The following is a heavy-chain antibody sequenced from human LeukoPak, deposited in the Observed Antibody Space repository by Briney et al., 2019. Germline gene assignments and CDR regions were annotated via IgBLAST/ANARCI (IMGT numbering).Heavy chain of an antibody. V-gene: IGHV3-66*01. CDR1: RLTVSNNY. J-gene: IGHJ6*02. CDR3: ARIYVWGSYHSRYYHFYGMDV. Sequence: GGSLRLSCAASRLTVSNNYMSWVRQAPGKGLEWVSAIYSGGSTSYADSVKGRFTISRDNSKNTLYLQMNSLRAEDTAVYYCARIYVWGSYHSRYYHFYGMDVWGQGTTVTVSS. CDR2: IYSGGST. D-gene: IGHD3-16*02.